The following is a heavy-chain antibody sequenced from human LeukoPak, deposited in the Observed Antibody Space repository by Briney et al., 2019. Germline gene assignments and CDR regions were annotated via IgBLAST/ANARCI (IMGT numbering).Heavy chain of an antibody. J-gene: IGHJ4*02. CDR1: GFTFNSYG. CDR2: IWYDGSNK. Sequence: PGGSLRLSCAASGFTFNSYGMHWVRQAPSKGLEWVAVIWYDGSNKYYADSVKGRFTISRDNSKNTLYLQMNSLRVEDTAVYYCAREMTTAFDYWGQGTLVTVHS. V-gene: IGHV3-33*01. D-gene: IGHD4-17*01. CDR3: AREMTTAFDY.